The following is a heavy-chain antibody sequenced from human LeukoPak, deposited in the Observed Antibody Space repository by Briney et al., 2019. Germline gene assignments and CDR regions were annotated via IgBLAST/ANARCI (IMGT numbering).Heavy chain of an antibody. D-gene: IGHD3-10*01. J-gene: IGHJ4*02. Sequence: ASVKVSCKASGYTFTSYYMHWVRQAPGQGLEWMGIINPSGGSTSYAQRFQGRVTMTRDMSTSTVYMELSSLRSEDTAVYYCAGGYGSGSYYVGWGQGTLVTVSS. CDR2: INPSGGST. V-gene: IGHV1-46*01. CDR3: AGGYGSGSYYVG. CDR1: GYTFTSYY.